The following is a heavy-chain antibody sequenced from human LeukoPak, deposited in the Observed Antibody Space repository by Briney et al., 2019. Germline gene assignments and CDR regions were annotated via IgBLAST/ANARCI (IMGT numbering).Heavy chain of an antibody. V-gene: IGHV3-23*01. D-gene: IGHD3-10*01. CDR1: GFTFSNYA. Sequence: PGGSLRLSCAASGFTFSNYAMMWVRQAPGKRLEWVSSITGSGDGTYYADSVRGRFTISRDNSENTLYQQLDSLRAEDTAVYFCVKGFVHPTYYFDYWGQGTLVTVSS. CDR3: VKGFVHPTYYFDY. CDR2: ITGSGDGT. J-gene: IGHJ4*02.